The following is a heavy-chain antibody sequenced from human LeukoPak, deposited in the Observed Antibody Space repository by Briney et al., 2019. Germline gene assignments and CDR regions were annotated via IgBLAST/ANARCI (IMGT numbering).Heavy chain of an antibody. CDR2: INHSGST. V-gene: IGHV4-34*01. J-gene: IGHJ5*02. Sequence: SETLSLTCAVYGGSFSGYYWSWIRRPPGKGLEWIGEINHSGSTNYNPSLKSRVTISVETSKNQFSLKLSSVTAADTAVYYCATLYSSSSVWFDPWGQGTLVTVSS. CDR1: GGSFSGYY. D-gene: IGHD6-6*01. CDR3: ATLYSSSSVWFDP.